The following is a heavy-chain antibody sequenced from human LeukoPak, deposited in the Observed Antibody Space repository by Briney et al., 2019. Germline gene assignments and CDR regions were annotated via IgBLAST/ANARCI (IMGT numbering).Heavy chain of an antibody. Sequence: SGGSLRLSCAASGFTFSSYWMHWVRQAPGKGLVWVSRINSDGSSTSYADSVKGRFTISRDNAKNTLYLQMNSLRAEDTAVYYCAREGEGSSWHKYYFDYWGQGTLVTVSS. CDR1: GFTFSSYW. D-gene: IGHD6-13*01. CDR2: INSDGSST. CDR3: AREGEGSSWHKYYFDY. J-gene: IGHJ4*02. V-gene: IGHV3-74*01.